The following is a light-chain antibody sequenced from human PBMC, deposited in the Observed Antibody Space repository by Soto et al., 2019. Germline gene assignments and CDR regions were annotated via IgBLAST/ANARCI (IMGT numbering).Light chain of an antibody. CDR1: QRISTY. V-gene: IGKV1-39*01. CDR2: TAS. CDR3: QQNYDTPWT. J-gene: IGKJ1*01. Sequence: DIQLTQSPSSLSASVGDRITITCRASQRISTYLNWYQQKAGKAPHLVIYTASSLHSGVPSRFSGSGSGTDFTLTISRLQPEDFATYYCQQNYDTPWTFGQGTKVEV.